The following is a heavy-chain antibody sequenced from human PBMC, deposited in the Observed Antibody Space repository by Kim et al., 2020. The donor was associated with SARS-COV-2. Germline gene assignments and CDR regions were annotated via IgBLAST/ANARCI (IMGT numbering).Heavy chain of an antibody. CDR1: GFTFSSYG. D-gene: IGHD3-16*01. V-gene: IGHV3-30*18. Sequence: GGSLRLSCAASGFTFSSYGMHWVRQAPGKGLEWVAVISYDGSNKYYADSVKGRFTISRDNSKNTLYLQMNSLRAEDTAVYYCAKAPYDYVWGRDYGMDVWGQGTTVTVSS. CDR3: AKAPYDYVWGRDYGMDV. J-gene: IGHJ6*02. CDR2: ISYDGSNK.